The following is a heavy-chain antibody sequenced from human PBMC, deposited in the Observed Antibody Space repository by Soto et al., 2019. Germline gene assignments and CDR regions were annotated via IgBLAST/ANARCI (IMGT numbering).Heavy chain of an antibody. CDR1: GFTFSSYW. V-gene: IGHV3-7*01. CDR2: IKQDGSEK. D-gene: IGHD6-19*01. CDR3: ARVYSSGWYYFDY. J-gene: IGHJ4*02. Sequence: GWSLRLSCAASGFTFSSYWMSWVRQAPGKGLEWVANIKQDGSEKYYVDSVKGRFTISRDNAKNSLYLQMNSLRAEDTAVYYCARVYSSGWYYFDYWGQGTLVTVSS.